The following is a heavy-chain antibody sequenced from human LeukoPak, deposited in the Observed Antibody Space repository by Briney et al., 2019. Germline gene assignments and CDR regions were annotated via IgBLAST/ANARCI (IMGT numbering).Heavy chain of an antibody. V-gene: IGHV4-39*07. CDR1: GGSISSSSYY. CDR3: ARGVYYVWGSYRNWFDP. D-gene: IGHD3-16*02. J-gene: IGHJ5*02. CDR2: IYYSGST. Sequence: RPSETLSLTCTVSGGSISSSSYYWGWIRQPPGKGLEWIGSIYYSGSTYYNPSLKSRVTISVDRSKNQFSLKLSSVTAADTAVYYCARGVYYVWGSYRNWFDPWGQGTLVTVSS.